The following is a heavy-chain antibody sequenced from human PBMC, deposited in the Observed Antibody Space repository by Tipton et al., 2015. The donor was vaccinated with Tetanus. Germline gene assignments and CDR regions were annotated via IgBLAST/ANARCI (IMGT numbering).Heavy chain of an antibody. CDR2: MNPNSGNT. CDR3: ARRVYDSEETRIDY. CDR1: GYTFTSYD. D-gene: IGHD3-22*01. J-gene: IGHJ4*02. Sequence: QSGAEVKKPGASVKVSCRASGYTFTSYDINWVRQATGQGLEWMGWMNPNSGNTGYAQKFQGRVTMTRNTSISTAYMELSSLRSEDTAVYYCARRVYDSEETRIDYWGQGTLVTVSS. V-gene: IGHV1-8*01.